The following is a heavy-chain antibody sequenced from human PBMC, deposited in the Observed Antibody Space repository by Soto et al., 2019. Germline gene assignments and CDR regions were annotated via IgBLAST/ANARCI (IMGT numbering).Heavy chain of an antibody. Sequence: SVKVSCKASGGTFSSYAISWVRQAPGQGLEWMGGIIPIFGTANYAQKFQGRVTITADESTSTAYMELSSLRSEDTAVYYCARGYYYDSSGYFGYCGMDVWGQGTTVTVSS. J-gene: IGHJ6*02. CDR1: GGTFSSYA. CDR3: ARGYYYDSSGYFGYCGMDV. CDR2: IIPIFGTA. V-gene: IGHV1-69*13. D-gene: IGHD3-22*01.